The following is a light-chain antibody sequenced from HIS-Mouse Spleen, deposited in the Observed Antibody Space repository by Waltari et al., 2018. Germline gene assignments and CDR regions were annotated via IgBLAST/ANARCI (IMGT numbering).Light chain of an antibody. CDR2: DVR. CDR1: SSDVGGYNY. V-gene: IGLV2-14*03. J-gene: IGLJ1*01. CDR3: SSYTSSSTLV. Sequence: QSALTQPASVSGSPGQSITISCTGTSSDVGGYNYVSWYQQHPGKAPKLMIYDVRNRPSWVSNRFSGSKSGNTASLTISGLQAEDEADYYCSSYTSSSTLVFGTGTKVTVL.